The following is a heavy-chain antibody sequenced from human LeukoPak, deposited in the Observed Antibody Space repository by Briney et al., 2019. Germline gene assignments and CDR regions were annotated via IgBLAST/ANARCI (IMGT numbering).Heavy chain of an antibody. V-gene: IGHV3-48*04. CDR3: TTDPTKWELTPQNY. Sequence: GGSLRLSCAASGFTFSSYSMNWVRQAPGKGLEWVSYISSSSSTIYYADSVKGRFTISRDNAKNSLYLQMNSLKTEDTAVYYCTTDPTKWELTPQNYWGQGTLVTVSS. CDR1: GFTFSSYS. D-gene: IGHD1-26*01. J-gene: IGHJ4*02. CDR2: ISSSSSTI.